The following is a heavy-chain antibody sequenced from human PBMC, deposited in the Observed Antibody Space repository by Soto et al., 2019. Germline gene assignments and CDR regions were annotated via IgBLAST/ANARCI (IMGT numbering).Heavy chain of an antibody. V-gene: IGHV6-1*01. CDR1: GDSVSSNSAA. Sequence: SQTLSLTCAISGDSVSSNSAAWNWIRQSPSRGLEWLGRTYYRSKWYNDYAVSVKSRITINPDTSKNQFSLQLNSVTPEDTAVYYCARVVPYCSSTSCPRVFDYWGQGTLVTVSS. CDR2: TYYRSKWYN. D-gene: IGHD2-2*01. J-gene: IGHJ4*02. CDR3: ARVVPYCSSTSCPRVFDY.